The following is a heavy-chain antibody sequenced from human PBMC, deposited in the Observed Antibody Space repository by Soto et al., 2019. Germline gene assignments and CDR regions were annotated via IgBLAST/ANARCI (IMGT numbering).Heavy chain of an antibody. Sequence: ASVKVSCKASGYTFTSYDINWVRQATGQGLEWMGWMNPNSGNTGYAQKFQGRVTMTRNTSISTAYMELSSLRSEDTAVYYCARDYDILTGYRYDAFDIWGQGTMVTVSS. J-gene: IGHJ3*02. CDR2: MNPNSGNT. CDR1: GYTFTSYD. CDR3: ARDYDILTGYRYDAFDI. D-gene: IGHD3-9*01. V-gene: IGHV1-8*01.